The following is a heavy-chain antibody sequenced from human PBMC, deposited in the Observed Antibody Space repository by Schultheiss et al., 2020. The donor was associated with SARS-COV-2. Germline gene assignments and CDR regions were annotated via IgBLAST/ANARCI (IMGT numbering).Heavy chain of an antibody. D-gene: IGHD6-6*01. CDR1: GGSISSYY. J-gene: IGHJ5*02. Sequence: SETLSLTCTVSGGSISSYYWSWIRQPAGKGLEWIGRIYTSGSTNYNPSLKSRVTISVDTSKNQFSLKLSSVTAADTAVYYCARLVAYSSSSVGWFDPWGQGTLVTVSS. V-gene: IGHV4-4*07. CDR2: IYTSGST. CDR3: ARLVAYSSSSVGWFDP.